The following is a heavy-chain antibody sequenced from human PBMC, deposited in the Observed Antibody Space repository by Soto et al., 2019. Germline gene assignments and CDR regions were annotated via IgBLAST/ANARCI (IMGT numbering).Heavy chain of an antibody. CDR2: INPSGSST. CDR1: GYTFTSYY. V-gene: IGHV1-46*01. Sequence: ASVKVSCKASGYTFTSYYMHWVRQAPGQGLEWMGIINPSGSSTSYAQKFQGRVTMTRDTSTSTVYMELSSLRSEDTAVYYCARDRDVGAYYYYYYGMDVWGQGTTVTVSS. D-gene: IGHD3-16*01. J-gene: IGHJ6*02. CDR3: ARDRDVGAYYYYYYGMDV.